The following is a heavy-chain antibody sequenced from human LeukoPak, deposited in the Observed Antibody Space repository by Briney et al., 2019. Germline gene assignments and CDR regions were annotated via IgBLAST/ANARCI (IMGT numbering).Heavy chain of an antibody. CDR2: ISGSGGST. J-gene: IGHJ4*02. CDR3: ARGEIYDYVWGSYRPPYFDY. D-gene: IGHD3-16*02. CDR1: GFTFSSYA. Sequence: GGSLRLSCAASGFTFSSYAMSWVRQAPGKGLEWVSAISGSGGSTYYADSVKGRFTISRDNSKNTLYLQMNSLGAEDTAVYYCARGEIYDYVWGSYRPPYFDYWGQGTLVTVSS. V-gene: IGHV3-23*01.